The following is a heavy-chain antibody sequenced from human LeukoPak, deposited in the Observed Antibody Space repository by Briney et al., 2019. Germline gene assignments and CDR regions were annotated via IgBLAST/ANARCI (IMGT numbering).Heavy chain of an antibody. CDR1: GFTFSSYA. J-gene: IGHJ6*04. D-gene: IGHD2-2*01. CDR3: AKAVYCSSTSCYGYYYGMDV. V-gene: IGHV3-23*01. CDR2: ISGSGGST. Sequence: GGSLRLSCAASGFTFSSYAMSWVRQAPGKRLEWVSAISGSGGSTYYADSVKGRFTISRDNSKNTLYLQMNSLRAEDTAVYYCAKAVYCSSTSCYGYYYGMDVWGKGTTVTVSS.